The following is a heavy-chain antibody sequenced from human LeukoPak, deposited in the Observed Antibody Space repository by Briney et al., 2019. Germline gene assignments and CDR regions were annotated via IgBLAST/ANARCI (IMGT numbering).Heavy chain of an antibody. CDR3: AKKEWNLDSDY. CDR1: GFTFSSHT. J-gene: IGHJ4*02. CDR2: ISGNGGNT. D-gene: IGHD1-1*01. V-gene: IGHV3-23*01. Sequence: GGSLRLSCAASGFTFSSHTMSWVRQAPGKGLEWVSGISGNGGNTYYADSVKGRFTISRDNSKNTLYLQLNSLRAEDTALFYCAKKEWNLDSDYWGQGTLVTVSS.